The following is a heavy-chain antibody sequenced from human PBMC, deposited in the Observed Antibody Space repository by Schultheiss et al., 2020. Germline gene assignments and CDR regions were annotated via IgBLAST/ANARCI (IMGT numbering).Heavy chain of an antibody. Sequence: GGSLRLSCAASGFTFSSYSMNWVRQAPGKGLEWVSSISSSSSYIYYADSVKGRFTISRDNAKNSLYLQMNSLRAEDTAVYYCARDDGGWYLHYYYYGMDVWGKGNTGTGAS. CDR3: ARDDGGWYLHYYYYGMDV. CDR2: ISSSSSYI. V-gene: IGHV3-21*01. D-gene: IGHD6-19*01. CDR1: GFTFSSYS. J-gene: IGHJ6*04.